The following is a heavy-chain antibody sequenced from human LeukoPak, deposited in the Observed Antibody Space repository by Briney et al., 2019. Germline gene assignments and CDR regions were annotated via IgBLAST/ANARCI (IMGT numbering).Heavy chain of an antibody. J-gene: IGHJ4*02. CDR3: TTDTWYSAGH. D-gene: IGHD2-15*01. CDR2: IKKDGSEK. V-gene: IGHV3-7*03. CDR1: GFTFSSYA. Sequence: GGSLRLSCAASGFTFSSYAMSWVRQAPGKGLEWVAIIKKDGSEKYYVDSMKGRFTISRDNAKNSLFLQMNSLRAEDTAIYYCTTDTWYSAGHWGQGTLVTVSS.